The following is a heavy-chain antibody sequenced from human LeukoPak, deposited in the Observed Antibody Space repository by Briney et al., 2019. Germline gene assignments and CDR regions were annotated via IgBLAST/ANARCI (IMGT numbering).Heavy chain of an antibody. V-gene: IGHV3-13*05. Sequence: GGSLRLSCAASGFTFSSHDMHWVRQTTGKGLEWVSGIGTAGDPYYLDSVKGRFTISRENAKNSLYLQMNSLRDGDTAVYYCARNNNWSFDSWGQGTLVTVSS. CDR3: ARNNNWSFDS. D-gene: IGHD1-1*01. J-gene: IGHJ4*02. CDR2: IGTAGDP. CDR1: GFTFSSHD.